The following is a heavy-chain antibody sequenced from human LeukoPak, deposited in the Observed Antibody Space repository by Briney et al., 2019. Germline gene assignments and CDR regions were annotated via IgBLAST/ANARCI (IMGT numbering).Heavy chain of an antibody. D-gene: IGHD3-22*01. Sequence: PSQTLSLTCTVSGGSITSGSYYWSWIRQPAGKGLEWIGRIYTSGGTNYNPSLKSRATISVDTSKNQFSLKLSSVTAADTAVYFCARSDSSGYYAFDIWGQGTMVTASS. CDR3: ARSDSSGYYAFDI. J-gene: IGHJ3*02. CDR1: GGSITSGSYY. CDR2: IYTSGGT. V-gene: IGHV4-61*02.